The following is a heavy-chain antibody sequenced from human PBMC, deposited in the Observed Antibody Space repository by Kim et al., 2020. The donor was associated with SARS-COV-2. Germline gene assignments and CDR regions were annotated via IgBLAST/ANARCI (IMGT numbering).Heavy chain of an antibody. V-gene: IGHV3-7*01. D-gene: IGHD5-18*01. Sequence: VDSVKSRFTISRDNAKNSLYLQMNSLRAEDTSVYYCAREGRGYSYGYFDYWGQGTLVTVSS. CDR3: AREGRGYSYGYFDY. J-gene: IGHJ4*02.